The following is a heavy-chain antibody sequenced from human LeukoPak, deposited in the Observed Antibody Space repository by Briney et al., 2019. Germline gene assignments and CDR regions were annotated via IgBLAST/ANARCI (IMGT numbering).Heavy chain of an antibody. CDR3: ARDFKRLEITFGGVISAFDY. Sequence: SETLSLTCTVSGGSISSSSYYWGWIRQPPGKGLEWIGSIYYSGSTYYNPSLKSRVTISVDTSKNQFSLKLSSVTAADTAVYYCARDFKRLEITFGGVISAFDYWGQGTLVTVSS. CDR2: IYYSGST. J-gene: IGHJ4*02. D-gene: IGHD3-16*01. CDR1: GGSISSSSYY. V-gene: IGHV4-39*07.